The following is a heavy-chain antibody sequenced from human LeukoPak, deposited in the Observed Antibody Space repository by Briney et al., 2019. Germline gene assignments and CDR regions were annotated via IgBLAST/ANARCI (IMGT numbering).Heavy chain of an antibody. Sequence: GGSLRLSCAASGFTFSDYYMSWIRQAPGKGLEWVSYISSSGSTIYYADSVKGRFTISRDNSKNTLYLQMSNLRVEDTALYYCAKGGNSWYTYDYWGQGTLVTVSS. D-gene: IGHD6-13*01. CDR3: AKGGNSWYTYDY. CDR2: ISSSGSTI. J-gene: IGHJ4*02. V-gene: IGHV3-11*04. CDR1: GFTFSDYY.